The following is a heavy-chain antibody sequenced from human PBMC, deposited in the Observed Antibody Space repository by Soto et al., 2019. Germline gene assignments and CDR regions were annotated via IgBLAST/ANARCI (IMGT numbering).Heavy chain of an antibody. Sequence: GPSVKVSCKVSGYSLTELSIHWVRQAPGKGLEWMGGFDPKDGKVVYAQTLAARVTMTEDTATDTVYMELESLTSEDTAVYHCATVRGVGRYWFDTWGPGILVTVSS. D-gene: IGHD2-8*02. CDR3: ATVRGVGRYWFDT. J-gene: IGHJ5*02. V-gene: IGHV1-24*01. CDR2: FDPKDGKV. CDR1: GYSLTELS.